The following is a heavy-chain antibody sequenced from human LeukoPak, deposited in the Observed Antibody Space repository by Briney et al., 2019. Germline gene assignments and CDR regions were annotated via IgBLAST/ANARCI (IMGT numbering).Heavy chain of an antibody. CDR1: GGSFSGYY. D-gene: IGHD1-1*01. V-gene: IGHV4-34*01. J-gene: IGHJ4*02. Sequence: SETLSLTCAVYGGSFSGYYWSWIRQPPGKGLEWIGEIYHSGSTNYNPSLKSRVTISVDKSKNQFSLKLSSVTAADTAVYYCARRFRNWNLLGYWGQGTLVTVSS. CDR2: IYHSGST. CDR3: ARRFRNWNLLGY.